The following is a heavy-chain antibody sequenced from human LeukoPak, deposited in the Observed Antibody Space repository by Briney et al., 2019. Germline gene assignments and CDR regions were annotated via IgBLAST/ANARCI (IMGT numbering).Heavy chain of an antibody. CDR1: GGSISGNSYY. CDR3: ARLRPYHYGYMDV. D-gene: IGHD3-10*01. Sequence: SETLSLTCTVSGGSISGNSYYWGWIRQPPGKGLDWIGSIYYSGSTYYNPSLKSRATISVDTSKSQFSLKLNSVTAADTAVYYCARLRPYHYGYMDVWGKGTTVT. V-gene: IGHV4-39*01. CDR2: IYYSGST. J-gene: IGHJ6*03.